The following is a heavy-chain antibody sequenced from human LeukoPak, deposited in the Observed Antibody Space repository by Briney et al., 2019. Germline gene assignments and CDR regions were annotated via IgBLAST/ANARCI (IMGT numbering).Heavy chain of an antibody. V-gene: IGHV4-34*01. CDR2: INHSGST. D-gene: IGHD2-15*01. Sequence: SETLSLTCTVSGGSISSYYWSWIRQPPGKGLEWIGEINHSGSTNYNPSLKSRVTISVDTSKNQFSLKLSSVTAADTAVYYCAREGKVVAAFDIWGQGTMVTVSS. CDR3: AREGKVVAAFDI. CDR1: GGSISSYY. J-gene: IGHJ3*02.